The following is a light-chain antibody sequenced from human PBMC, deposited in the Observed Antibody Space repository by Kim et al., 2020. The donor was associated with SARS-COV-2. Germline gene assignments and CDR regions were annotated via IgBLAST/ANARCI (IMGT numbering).Light chain of an antibody. V-gene: IGLV3-19*01. CDR2: ENN. J-gene: IGLJ1*01. CDR3: SSRDTSGDHLV. Sequence: ALGQTVRITCQGDSHRSYYATWYQQKPGQAPVLVIYENNNRPSGIPDRFSGSNSGNTASLTITAAQAGDEADYVCSSRDTSGDHLVFGAGTKVTVL. CDR1: SHRSYY.